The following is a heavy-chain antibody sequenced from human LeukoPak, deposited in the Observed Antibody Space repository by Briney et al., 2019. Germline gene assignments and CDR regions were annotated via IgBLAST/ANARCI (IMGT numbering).Heavy chain of an antibody. CDR3: GKADDRGYSFGTGY. V-gene: IGHV3-9*01. J-gene: IGHJ4*02. CDR1: GFTFHDHG. CDR2: ISWNSGTI. D-gene: IGHD5-18*01. Sequence: GGSLRLSCAASGFTFHDHGMHWVRQAPGKGLEWVSGISWNSGTIGYADSVKGRFTISRDNAKNSLYLQMNSLRAEDTALYYCGKADDRGYSFGTGYWGQGTLVTVSS.